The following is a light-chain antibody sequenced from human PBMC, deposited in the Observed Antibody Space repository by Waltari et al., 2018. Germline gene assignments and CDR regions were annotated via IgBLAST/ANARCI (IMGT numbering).Light chain of an antibody. CDR1: SSNLGAGYD. Sequence: QSVLTPPPSASGAPGQRVTTSCTGSSSNLGAGYDVHRYQQLPGPAPKLLIYGNSNRPSGLPDRFSGSKSGTSASLATTGLQAEDEADYYCQSYDSSLSGSGVFGGGTKLTVL. CDR3: QSYDSSLSGSGV. J-gene: IGLJ3*02. V-gene: IGLV1-40*01. CDR2: GNS.